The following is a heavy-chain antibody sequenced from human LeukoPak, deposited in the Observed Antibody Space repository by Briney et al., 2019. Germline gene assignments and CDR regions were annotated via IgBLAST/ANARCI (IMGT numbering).Heavy chain of an antibody. V-gene: IGHV4-4*07. Sequence: SETLSLTCTVSSGSISSYYWSWIRQPAGKGLEWIGRIYPTGSPNYNPSLKSRLTMSVDTSKNQFSLRLSSVTAADTAVYYCARGVLQDNYYYYYMDVWGKGTTVTISS. D-gene: IGHD3-10*01. CDR1: SGSISSYY. CDR2: IYPTGSP. CDR3: ARGVLQDNYYYYYMDV. J-gene: IGHJ6*03.